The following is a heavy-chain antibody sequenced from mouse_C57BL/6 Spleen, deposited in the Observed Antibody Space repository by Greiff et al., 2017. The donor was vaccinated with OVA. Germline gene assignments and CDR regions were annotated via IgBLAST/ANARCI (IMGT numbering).Heavy chain of an antibody. CDR1: GYTFTSYW. CDR2: IHPNSGST. J-gene: IGHJ1*03. CDR3: ARGDYEYWYFDV. D-gene: IGHD2-4*01. Sequence: QLQQPGAELVKPGASVKLSCKASGYTFTSYWMHWVKQRPGQGLEWIGMIHPNSGSTNYNEKFKSKATLTVDKSSSTAYMQLSSLTSEDSAVYYCARGDYEYWYFDVWGTGTTVTVSS. V-gene: IGHV1-64*01.